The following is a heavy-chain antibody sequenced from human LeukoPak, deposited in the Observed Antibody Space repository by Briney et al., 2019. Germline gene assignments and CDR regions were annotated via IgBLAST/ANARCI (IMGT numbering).Heavy chain of an antibody. D-gene: IGHD6-6*01. V-gene: IGHV3-30*02. CDR3: AKDSYSSSSHFDY. J-gene: IGHJ4*02. Sequence: PGGSLRLSCAASGFNFSSYGMHWVRQAPGKGLERVAFIRYDGSNKYYADSVKGRFTISRDNSRNALYLQMNSLRTEDTAVYYCAKDSYSSSSHFDYWGQGTLVTVSS. CDR1: GFNFSSYG. CDR2: IRYDGSNK.